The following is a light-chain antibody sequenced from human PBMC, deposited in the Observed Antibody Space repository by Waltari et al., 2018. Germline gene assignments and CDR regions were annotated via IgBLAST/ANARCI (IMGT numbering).Light chain of an antibody. CDR1: QSCSSY. CDR3: QQRSNWPRT. V-gene: IGKV3-11*01. CDR2: SAS. Sequence: CRASQSCSSYLAWYQQRPGHAPRLLIHSASNRATGIPARFSGSGSGTDFTLTISSLEPEDFAVYYCQQRSNWPRTFGQGTKVEIK. J-gene: IGKJ1*01.